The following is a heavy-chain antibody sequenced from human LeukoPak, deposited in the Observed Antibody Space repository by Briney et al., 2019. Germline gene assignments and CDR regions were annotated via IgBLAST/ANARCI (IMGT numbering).Heavy chain of an antibody. CDR1: GGSISSYY. J-gene: IGHJ4*02. V-gene: IGHV4-59*13. CDR2: IYYSGST. CDR3: ARAGGIFGIDY. D-gene: IGHD3-3*01. Sequence: PSETLSLTCTVSGGSISSYYWSWIRQPPGKGLEWIGYIYYSGSTNYNPSLKSRVTISVDTSKNQFSLKLSSVTAADTAVYYCARAGGIFGIDYWGQGTLVTVYS.